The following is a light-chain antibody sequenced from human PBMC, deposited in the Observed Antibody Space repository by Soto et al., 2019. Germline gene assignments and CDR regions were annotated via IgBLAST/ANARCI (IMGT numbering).Light chain of an antibody. CDR2: GAS. Sequence: EIVLTQSPGTLSLSPGATATLSCRASQTVRNNYLAWFQQKPGQAPRLLIYGASTRATGIPDRFSGSGSGTDFTLTISRLEPEDFAMYYCHHYGVSPIYTFGPGTKVDFK. J-gene: IGKJ3*01. CDR1: QTVRNNY. V-gene: IGKV3-20*01. CDR3: HHYGVSPIYT.